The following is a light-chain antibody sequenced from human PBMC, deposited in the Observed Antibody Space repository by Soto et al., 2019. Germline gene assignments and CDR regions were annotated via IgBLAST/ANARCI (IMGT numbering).Light chain of an antibody. CDR1: QSISTS. CDR2: DAS. J-gene: IGKJ1*01. CDR3: QQYNSYSDGA. Sequence: DIPMTQSPSTLSASIGDRVTITCRASQSISTSLAWYQQKPGKAPNLLIYDASSLESGVPSRFSCSGSGTDFALTITSQQPDDFATYYCQQYNSYSDGAFGQGTKVEIK. V-gene: IGKV1-5*01.